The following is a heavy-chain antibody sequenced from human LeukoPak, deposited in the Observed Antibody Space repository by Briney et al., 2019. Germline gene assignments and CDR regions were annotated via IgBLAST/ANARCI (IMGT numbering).Heavy chain of an antibody. CDR2: TSSSSSYT. J-gene: IGHJ4*02. Sequence: GGSLRLSCVGSGFTLSGYYMSWIRQAPGKGLEWVSYTSSSSSYTNYADSVKGRFTISRDNAKNSLYLQMNSLRAEDTAVYYCAREKDYDILTGIDYWGQGTLVTVSS. CDR3: AREKDYDILTGIDY. CDR1: GFTLSGYY. D-gene: IGHD3-9*01. V-gene: IGHV3-11*05.